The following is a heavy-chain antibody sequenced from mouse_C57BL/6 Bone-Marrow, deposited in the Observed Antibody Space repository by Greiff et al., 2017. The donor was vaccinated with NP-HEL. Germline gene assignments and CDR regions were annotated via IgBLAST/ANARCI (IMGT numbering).Heavy chain of an antibody. CDR1: GYTFTSYW. D-gene: IGHD1-1*01. J-gene: IGHJ3*01. Sequence: VQLQQSGAELVKPGASVKMSCKASGYTFTSYWITWVKQRPGQGLEWIGDIYPGSGSTNYNEKFKSKATLTVDTSSSTAYMQLSSLTSEDSAVYYCARGSYGSSGFAYWGQGTLVTVSA. V-gene: IGHV1-55*01. CDR3: ARGSYGSSGFAY. CDR2: IYPGSGST.